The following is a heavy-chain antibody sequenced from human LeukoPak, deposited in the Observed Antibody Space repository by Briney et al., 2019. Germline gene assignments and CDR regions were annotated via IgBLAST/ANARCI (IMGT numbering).Heavy chain of an antibody. D-gene: IGHD2-15*01. CDR3: ARVSCSGTTCYPHRHFDH. Sequence: SVKVSCKASGGTFSSYAISWVRQAPGQGLEWMGGIIPIFGTANYAQKFQGRVTITADESTSTAYMELSSLRSEDTAVYYCARVSCSGTTCYPHRHFDHWGQGTLVSVSS. V-gene: IGHV1-69*01. J-gene: IGHJ4*02. CDR2: IIPIFGTA. CDR1: GGTFSSYA.